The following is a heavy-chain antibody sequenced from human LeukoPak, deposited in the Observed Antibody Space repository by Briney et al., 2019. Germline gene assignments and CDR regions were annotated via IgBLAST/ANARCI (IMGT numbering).Heavy chain of an antibody. CDR2: INWNGGST. J-gene: IGHJ4*02. CDR1: GFTFDDYG. D-gene: IGHD5-18*01. CDR3: ARDLRIQLWTAFDY. V-gene: IGHV3-20*04. Sequence: GGSLRLSCAASGFTFDDYGMSWVRQAPGKGLEWVSGINWNGGSTGYADSVKGRFTISRDNAKNSLYLQMNSLRAEDTALYYRARDLRIQLWTAFDYWGQGTLVTVSS.